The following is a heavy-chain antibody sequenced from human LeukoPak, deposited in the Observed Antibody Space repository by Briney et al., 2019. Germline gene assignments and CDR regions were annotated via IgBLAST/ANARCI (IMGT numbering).Heavy chain of an antibody. CDR3: ARDGVSTVDFDY. V-gene: IGHV3-74*01. J-gene: IGHJ4*02. CDR1: RYTFSTYW. CDR2: INYDGTDT. D-gene: IGHD1-14*01. Sequence: GGSLRLSCAASRYTFSTYWMHWVRQAPGKGPVWVSRINYDGTDTVYTDSVKGRFTISRDNAKNTLYLQMNSLRAEDTAVYYCARDGVSTVDFDYWGQGTLVTVSS.